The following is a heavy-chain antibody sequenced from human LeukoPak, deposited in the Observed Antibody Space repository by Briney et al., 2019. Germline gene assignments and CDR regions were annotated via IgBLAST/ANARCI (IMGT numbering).Heavy chain of an antibody. V-gene: IGHV1-69*13. D-gene: IGHD2-2*02. J-gene: IGHJ3*02. CDR2: IIPIFGTA. Sequence: GASVKVSCKASGGTFSSYAISWVRQAPGQGLEWMGGIIPIFGTANYAQKFQGRVTITADESTSTAYMELSSLRSEDTAVYYCARDHCSSTSCYNASDIWGQGTMVTVSS. CDR1: GGTFSSYA. CDR3: ARDHCSSTSCYNASDI.